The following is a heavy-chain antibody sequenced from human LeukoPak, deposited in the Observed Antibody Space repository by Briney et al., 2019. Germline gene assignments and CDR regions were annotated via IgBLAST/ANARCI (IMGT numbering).Heavy chain of an antibody. CDR3: ASRNYDYVWGSYRYEAYFDY. J-gene: IGHJ4*02. CDR1: GGSISSNNW. CDR2: IYHSGSP. V-gene: IGHV4-4*02. Sequence: SGTLSLTCAVSGGSISSNNWWGWVRQPPGKGLEWIGEIYHSGSPNYNPSLKSRVTISVDKSRNHFSLNLSSVTAADTAVYYCASRNYDYVWGSYRYEAYFDYWGQGTLVTVSS. D-gene: IGHD3-16*02.